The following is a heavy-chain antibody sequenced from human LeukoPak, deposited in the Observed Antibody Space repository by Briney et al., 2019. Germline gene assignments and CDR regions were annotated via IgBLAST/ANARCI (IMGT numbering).Heavy chain of an antibody. CDR2: FYSGGKT. CDR1: GFTVSSSY. V-gene: IGHV3-53*01. J-gene: IGHJ4*02. Sequence: GGSLRLSCAASGFTVSSSYMSWVRQAPGKGLEWVSVFYSGGKTYYTDSVKGRFTISRDNSKNTLYLQMNSLRAEDTALYYCARKLWHRNDCWGQGTLVTVSS. CDR3: ARKLWHRNDC. D-gene: IGHD3-16*01.